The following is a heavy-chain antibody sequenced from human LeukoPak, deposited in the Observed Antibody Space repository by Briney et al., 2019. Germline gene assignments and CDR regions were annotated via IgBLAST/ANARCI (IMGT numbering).Heavy chain of an antibody. CDR3: ARQIVGTSWNYYYSYIDV. J-gene: IGHJ6*03. CDR2: VFHSGNT. CDR1: GGSISSSLYP. Sequence: SETLSLTCSVSGGSISSSLYPWGWLRQPPGKGLEWIGNVFHSGNTYSSPSLQSRVAFSVDTSKNQFSLKLTSVTATDTAVYYCARQIVGTSWNYYYSYIDVWGKGTSVSVSS. V-gene: IGHV4-39*01. D-gene: IGHD1-1*01.